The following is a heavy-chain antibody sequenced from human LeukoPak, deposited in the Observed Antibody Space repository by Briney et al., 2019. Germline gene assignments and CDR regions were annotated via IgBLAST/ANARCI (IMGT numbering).Heavy chain of an antibody. J-gene: IGHJ3*02. V-gene: IGHV4-34*01. Sequence: PSETLSLTCAVYGGSFSGYYWSWIRQPPGKGLEWIGEINHSGSTNYNPFLKSRVTISVDTSKNQFSLKLSSVTAADTAVYYCARAVDILDAFDIWGQGTMVTVSS. D-gene: IGHD5-12*01. CDR3: ARAVDILDAFDI. CDR2: INHSGST. CDR1: GGSFSGYY.